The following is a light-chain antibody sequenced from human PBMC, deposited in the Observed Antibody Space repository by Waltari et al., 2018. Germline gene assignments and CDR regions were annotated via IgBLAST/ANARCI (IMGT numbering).Light chain of an antibody. J-gene: IGKJ5*01. CDR1: QSVSSSY. CDR2: GAS. Sequence: EIVLTQSPGTLSLSPGERATLSCRASQSVSSSYLAWYQQKPGQAPRLLIQGASSMATGIPDRFSGSGSGTDFTLTISRLEPEDLAVYYCQQYGSSPPITFGQGTRLEIK. CDR3: QQYGSSPPIT. V-gene: IGKV3-20*01.